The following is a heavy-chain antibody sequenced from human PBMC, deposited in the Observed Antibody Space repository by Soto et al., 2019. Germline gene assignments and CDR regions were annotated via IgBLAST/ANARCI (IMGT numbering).Heavy chain of an antibody. CDR1: GFTFSRYA. J-gene: IGHJ6*02. V-gene: IGHV3-30-3*01. CDR2: ISYDGSNK. CDR3: AREKVIMAYYYYGMDV. D-gene: IGHD3-3*01. Sequence: SLRLSCAPSGFTFSRYAMHWVRQAPGKGLEWVAVISYDGSNKYYADSVKGRFTISRDNSKNTLYLQMNSLRAEDTAVYYCAREKVIMAYYYYGMDVWGQGT.